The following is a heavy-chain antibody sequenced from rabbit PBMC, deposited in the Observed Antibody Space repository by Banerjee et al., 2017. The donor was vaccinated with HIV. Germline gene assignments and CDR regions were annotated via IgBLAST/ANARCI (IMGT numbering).Heavy chain of an antibody. V-gene: IGHV1S40*01. CDR2: IYGGDSGTT. D-gene: IGHD1-1*01. Sequence: QSLEESGGDLVKPGASLTLTCKASGFSFSSSYWICWVRQAPGKGLELIGCIYGGDSGTTWYASWVNGRFTTPRTSSTTVTLQMTSLTAADTATYFCARDDTNSGGYVFNLWGPGTLVTVS. J-gene: IGHJ4*01. CDR3: ARDDTNSGGYVFNL. CDR1: GFSFSSSYW.